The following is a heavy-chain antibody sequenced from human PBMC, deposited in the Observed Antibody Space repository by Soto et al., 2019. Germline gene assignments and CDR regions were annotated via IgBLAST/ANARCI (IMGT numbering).Heavy chain of an antibody. CDR2: INPNSGGT. CDR1: GYTFTGYY. D-gene: IGHD1-26*01. Sequence: GASVKVSCKASGYTFTGYYMHWVRQAPGQGLEWMGWINPNSGGTNYAQKFQGWVTMTRDTSISTAYMELSRLRSDDTAVYYCARVGAKDERAYYYYGMDVWAKGPRSPSP. J-gene: IGHJ6*02. V-gene: IGHV1-2*04. CDR3: ARVGAKDERAYYYYGMDV.